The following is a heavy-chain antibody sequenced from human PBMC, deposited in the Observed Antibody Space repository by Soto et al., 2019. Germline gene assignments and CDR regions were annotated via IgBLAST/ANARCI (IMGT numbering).Heavy chain of an antibody. J-gene: IGHJ5*02. CDR2: INPGNGNV. Sequence: ASVKVSCKASGYTFIFYAMYWVRQAPGQRLEWMGWINPGNGNVKYSQKFQGRVTITSDTSASTAYMELSSLRSEDTAVYYCASGLASETLIYNWFDPWGQGTLVTVSS. CDR3: ASGLASETLIYNWFDP. D-gene: IGHD2-15*01. CDR1: GYTFIFYA. V-gene: IGHV1-3*01.